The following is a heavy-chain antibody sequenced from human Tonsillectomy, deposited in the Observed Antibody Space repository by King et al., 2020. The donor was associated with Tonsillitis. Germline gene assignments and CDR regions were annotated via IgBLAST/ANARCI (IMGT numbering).Heavy chain of an antibody. CDR2: ITHSGRT. CDR3: ANSGATFDY. D-gene: IGHD1-26*01. Sequence: QLQESGPGLVKPSQTLSLTCTVSGVSISSGGYSWSWVRQHQGKGLEWIGYITHSGRTYYNPPLTRRVTISMDTSKNQFSLKLTSVTAADTAVYYCANSGATFDYWGQGTLVTVSS. CDR1: GVSISSGGYS. J-gene: IGHJ4*02. V-gene: IGHV4-31*03.